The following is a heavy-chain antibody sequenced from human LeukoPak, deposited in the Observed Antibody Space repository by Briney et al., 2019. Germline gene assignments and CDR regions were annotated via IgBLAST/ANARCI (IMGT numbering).Heavy chain of an antibody. CDR3: AKSPQWLVRYFDY. CDR1: GFTVSSNY. Sequence: GGSLRLSCAASGFTVSSNYMSWVRQAPGKGLEWVSVIYSGGSTYYADSVKGRFTISRDNSKNTLYLQMNSLRAEDTAVYYCAKSPQWLVRYFDYWGQGTLVTVSS. J-gene: IGHJ4*02. D-gene: IGHD6-19*01. CDR2: IYSGGST. V-gene: IGHV3-66*01.